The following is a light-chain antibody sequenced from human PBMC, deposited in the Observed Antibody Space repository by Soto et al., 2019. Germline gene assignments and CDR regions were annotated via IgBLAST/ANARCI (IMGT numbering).Light chain of an antibody. Sequence: QSVLTQSSSASASLGASVKLTCTLSSGHSSYIIAWHQQQPGKAPRYLMKLEGSGSYNKGSGVPDRFSGSSSGADRYLTISNLQFEDEADYYCETWDSNTRMFGGGTKLPVL. CDR3: ETWDSNTRM. J-gene: IGLJ3*02. CDR1: SGHSSYI. V-gene: IGLV4-60*02. CDR2: LEGSGSY.